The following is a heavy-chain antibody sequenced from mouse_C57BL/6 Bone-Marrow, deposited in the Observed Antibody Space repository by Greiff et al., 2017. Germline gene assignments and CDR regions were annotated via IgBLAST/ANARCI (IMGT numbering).Heavy chain of an antibody. D-gene: IGHD2-4*01. CDR3: ARIYYDLYYAMDY. CDR2: INPNNGGT. V-gene: IGHV1-22*01. J-gene: IGHJ4*01. CDR1: GYTFTDYN. Sequence: VQLQQSGPELVKPGASVKMSCKASGYTFTDYNMHWVKQSHGKSLEWIGYINPNNGGTSYNQKFKGKATLTVNKSSSTAYMELRSLTSEDSAVYYCARIYYDLYYAMDYWGQGTSVTVSS.